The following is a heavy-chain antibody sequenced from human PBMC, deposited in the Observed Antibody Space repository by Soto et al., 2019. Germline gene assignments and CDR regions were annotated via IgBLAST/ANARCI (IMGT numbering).Heavy chain of an antibody. D-gene: IGHD6-13*01. CDR1: GFTFSSYA. J-gene: IGHJ4*02. CDR3: AKALSGYSSSCPDY. CDR2: ISSSGGST. V-gene: IGHV3-23*01. Sequence: PGGSLRLSCAASGFTFSSYAMSWVRQAPGKGLEWVSAISSSGGSTYYANSVKGRFTISRDNSKNTLYLQMDSLRAEDTAVYYCAKALSGYSSSCPDYWGQGTLVTVSS.